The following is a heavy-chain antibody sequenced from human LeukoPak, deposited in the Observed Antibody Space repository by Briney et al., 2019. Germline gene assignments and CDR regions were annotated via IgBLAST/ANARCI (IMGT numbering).Heavy chain of an antibody. CDR2: IRYDGSSK. CDR3: AKDRLRGYTYVDY. J-gene: IGHJ4*02. CDR1: GFTFSSYG. V-gene: IGHV3-30*02. Sequence: GGSLRLSCAASGFTFSSYGIHWVRQAPGKGLERVAFIRYDGSSKSYADAVKGRFTISRDNSKNTLYLQMNSLRAEDTAVYYCAKDRLRGYTYVDYWGQGTLVTVSS. D-gene: IGHD5-18*01.